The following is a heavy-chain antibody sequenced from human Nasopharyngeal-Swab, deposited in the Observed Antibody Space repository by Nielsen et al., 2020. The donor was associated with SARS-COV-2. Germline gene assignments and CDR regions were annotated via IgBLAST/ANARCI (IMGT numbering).Heavy chain of an antibody. CDR1: GYIFPAHW. CDR2: IYPGDSDT. CDR3: ARGIDFDY. V-gene: IGHV5-51*01. Sequence: GESLKISCTGSGYIFPAHWIAWVRQLPGKGLEWLGIIYPGDSDTTYSPSFQGRVTLSADKSINTAYLQWSSLQASDTGIYYCARGIDFDYWGQGTLVTVSS. J-gene: IGHJ4*02.